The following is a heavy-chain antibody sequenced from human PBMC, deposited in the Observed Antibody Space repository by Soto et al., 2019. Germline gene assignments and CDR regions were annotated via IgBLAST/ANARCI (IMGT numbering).Heavy chain of an antibody. J-gene: IGHJ4*02. CDR2: INNSGGLT. CDR1: GFTFSSYA. V-gene: IGHV3-23*01. D-gene: IGHD1-26*01. CDR3: AKSLGGSYDY. Sequence: PGGSLRLSCAASGFTFSSYAMSWVRLAPGKGLEWVSTINNSGGLTYYADSVKGRFTISRDNYKNTLYLQVSSLRPEDTAVYYCAKSLGGSYDYWGQGTLVTVSS.